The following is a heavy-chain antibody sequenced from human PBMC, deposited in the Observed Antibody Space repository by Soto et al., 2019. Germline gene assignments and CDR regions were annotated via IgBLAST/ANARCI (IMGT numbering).Heavy chain of an antibody. D-gene: IGHD5-12*01. J-gene: IGHJ4*02. CDR2: IYWNDDK. CDR3: AHRRWLQSYY. Sequence: QITLKESGPTLVKPTQTLTLTCTFSGFSLSTSGVGVGWIRQPPGKALEWLGLIYWNDDKRYSPSLKSRLTISKDTSKNQVVLTMSNMDPVDTTTYYCAHRRWLQSYYWGQGTLVTVSS. V-gene: IGHV2-5*01. CDR1: GFSLSTSGVG.